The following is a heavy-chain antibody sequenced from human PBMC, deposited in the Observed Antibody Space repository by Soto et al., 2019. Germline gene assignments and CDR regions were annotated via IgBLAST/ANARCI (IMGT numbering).Heavy chain of an antibody. CDR3: ARSSMTTVVTPYNWFDP. D-gene: IGHD4-17*01. V-gene: IGHV4-59*01. Sequence: SETLSLTCTVSGGSISSYYWSWIRQPPGKGLEWIGYIYYSGSTNYNPSLKSRVTISVDTSKNQFSLKLSSVTAADTAVYYCARSSMTTVVTPYNWFDPWGQGTLVTVSS. J-gene: IGHJ5*02. CDR2: IYYSGST. CDR1: GGSISSYY.